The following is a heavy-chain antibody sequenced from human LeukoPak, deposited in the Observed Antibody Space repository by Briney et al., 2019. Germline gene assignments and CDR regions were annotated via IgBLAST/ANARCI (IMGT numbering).Heavy chain of an antibody. Sequence: SVKVSCKASGGTFSSYAISWVRQAPGQGPEWMGGIIPIFGTANYAQKFQGRVTITTDESTSTAYMELSSLRSEDTAVYYCARASYSSPLYYYYYYMDVWGKGTTVTVSS. CDR3: ARASYSSPLYYYYYYMDV. D-gene: IGHD6-13*01. CDR1: GGTFSSYA. CDR2: IIPIFGTA. J-gene: IGHJ6*03. V-gene: IGHV1-69*05.